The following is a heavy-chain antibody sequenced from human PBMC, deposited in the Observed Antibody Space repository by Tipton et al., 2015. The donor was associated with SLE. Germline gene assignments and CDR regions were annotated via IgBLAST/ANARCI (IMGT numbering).Heavy chain of an antibody. CDR1: GFTFSSYA. J-gene: IGHJ4*02. D-gene: IGHD6-13*01. CDR2: ITTSGDDT. Sequence: SLRLSCAASGFTFSSYAMSWVRQTSGRGLEWVSAITTSGDDTYYADSVKGRFTISRDNSKNTLYLQMNSMRAEDTALYYCARVNVGFSSSWRFDSWGQGTLVAVSS. V-gene: IGHV3-23*01. CDR3: ARVNVGFSSSWRFDS.